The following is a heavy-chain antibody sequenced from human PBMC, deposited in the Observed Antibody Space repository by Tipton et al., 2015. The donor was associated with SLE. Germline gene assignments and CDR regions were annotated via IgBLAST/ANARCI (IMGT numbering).Heavy chain of an antibody. V-gene: IGHV3-49*04. CDR3: TRALYSSGWGTYY. J-gene: IGHJ4*02. Sequence: SLRLSCTASGFTFGDYAMSWVRQAPGKGLEWVGFIRSKAYGGTTENAASVKGRFTISSDDSKSIAYLQMNSLKTEDTAVYYCTRALYSSGWGTYYWGQGTLVTVSS. D-gene: IGHD6-19*01. CDR2: IRSKAYGGTT. CDR1: GFTFGDYA.